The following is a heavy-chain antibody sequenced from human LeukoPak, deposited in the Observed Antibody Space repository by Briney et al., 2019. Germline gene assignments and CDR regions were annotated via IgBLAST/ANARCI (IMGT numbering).Heavy chain of an antibody. CDR2: ISGSGGGT. CDR1: GFTFSSYA. V-gene: IGHV3-23*01. CDR3: VKDLGRYRNTCFDY. J-gene: IGHJ4*02. Sequence: GGSLRLSCAASGFTFSSYAMSWVRHAPEKGLEWVSTISGSGGGTYYADSVKGRFTISRDDSKNTLYLQMNSLRAEDTAVYYCVKDLGRYRNTCFDYWGQGTLVTVSS. D-gene: IGHD1-26*01.